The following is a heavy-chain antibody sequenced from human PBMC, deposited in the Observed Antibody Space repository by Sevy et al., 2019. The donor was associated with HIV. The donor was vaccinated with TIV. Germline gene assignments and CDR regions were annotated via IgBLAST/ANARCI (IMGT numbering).Heavy chain of an antibody. D-gene: IGHD3-22*01. V-gene: IGHV3-7*01. CDR3: AREALYYYDSERHYDDAFDM. Sequence: GGSLRLSCAASGFTFSSHYMSWVRRAPGKGLEWVANIKQDGSDKFYVESVKGRFTISRDNAKNSLYLQLSSLRAEDTAMYFCAREALYYYDSERHYDDAFDMWGPGTMVTVSS. CDR2: IKQDGSDK. CDR1: GFTFSSHY. J-gene: IGHJ3*02.